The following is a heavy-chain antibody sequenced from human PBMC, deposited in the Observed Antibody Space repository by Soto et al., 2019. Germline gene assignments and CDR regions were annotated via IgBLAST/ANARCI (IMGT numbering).Heavy chain of an antibody. J-gene: IGHJ3*02. CDR3: ARKDGYSDAFDI. D-gene: IGHD5-12*01. Sequence: QVQLVQSGAEVKKPGSSVKVSCKASGGTFSSYAISWVRQAPGQGLEWMGGIIPIVGTANYAQKFKGRVTITADESTSPAYMELSSLRSEDTAVYYCARKDGYSDAFDIWGQGTMVTVSS. V-gene: IGHV1-69*01. CDR2: IIPIVGTA. CDR1: GGTFSSYA.